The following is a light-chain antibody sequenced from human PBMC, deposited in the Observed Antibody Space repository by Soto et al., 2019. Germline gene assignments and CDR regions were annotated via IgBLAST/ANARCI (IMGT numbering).Light chain of an antibody. CDR1: QSVSSN. V-gene: IGKV3-15*01. CDR3: QQYNNWPLT. Sequence: EIVMTQPPATLSVSPGERATLSCRASQSVSSNLAWYQQKPGQAPRLLISGASTRATGIPARFSGSGSGTEFSLTISSLQSEDFAIYYCQQYNNWPLTFGGGTKVDI. CDR2: GAS. J-gene: IGKJ4*01.